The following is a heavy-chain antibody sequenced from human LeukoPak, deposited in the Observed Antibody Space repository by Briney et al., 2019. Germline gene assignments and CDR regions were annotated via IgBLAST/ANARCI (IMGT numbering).Heavy chain of an antibody. CDR3: ARVERRFGHDLGPEFRPRMDV. CDR2: IYSSGDT. V-gene: IGHV4-31*03. Sequence: PQTLSLTCTVSGGSITSGTYYWTWIRHHPGKGLEWIGYIYSSGDTQYNPSLKSRVTISVDTSKNQFSLKLSSVTAADTAVYYCARVERRFGHDLGPEFRPRMDVWGQGTTVTVSS. D-gene: IGHD3-10*01. CDR1: GGSITSGTYY. J-gene: IGHJ6*02.